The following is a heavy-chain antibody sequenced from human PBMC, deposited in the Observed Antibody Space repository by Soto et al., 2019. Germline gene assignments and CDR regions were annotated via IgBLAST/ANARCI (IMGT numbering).Heavy chain of an antibody. Sequence: QVQLRESGPGLVKPSQTLSLTCTVSGGSISSGGYYWSWIRQFPRKGLEWIGYIYDSGNTYYNPSLKSRITISTDTSKSQFSLNLTYVTAADTAVYYCASQATGWYPDYWGQGTLVTVSS. J-gene: IGHJ4*02. V-gene: IGHV4-31*03. CDR2: IYDSGNT. CDR1: GGSISSGGYY. D-gene: IGHD6-19*01. CDR3: ASQATGWYPDY.